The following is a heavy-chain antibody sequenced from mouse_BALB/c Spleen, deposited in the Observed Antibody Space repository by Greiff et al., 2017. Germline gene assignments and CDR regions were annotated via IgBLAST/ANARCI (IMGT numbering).Heavy chain of an antibody. J-gene: IGHJ1*01. Sequence: EVQRVESGGGLVKPGGSLKLSCAASGFTFSSYAMSWVRQTPEKRLEWVASISSGGSTYYPDSVKGRFTISRDNARNILYLQMSSLRSEDTAMYYCARGLRLPDFDVWGAGTTVTVSS. CDR1: GFTFSSYA. CDR2: ISSGGST. D-gene: IGHD1-2*01. CDR3: ARGLRLPDFDV. V-gene: IGHV5-6-5*01.